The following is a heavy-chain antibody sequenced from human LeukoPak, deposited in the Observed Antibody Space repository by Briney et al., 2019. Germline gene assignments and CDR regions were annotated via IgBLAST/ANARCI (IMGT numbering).Heavy chain of an antibody. CDR1: GGTFSSYT. CDR2: IIPILGIA. CDR3: AREYSSSPWAFDY. Sequence: SVKVSCKASGGTFSSYTISWVRQAPGQGLEWMGRIIPILGIANYAQKFQGRVTITADKSASTAYMELSSLRSEDTAVYYCAREYSSSPWAFDYWGQGTLVTVSS. D-gene: IGHD6-6*01. J-gene: IGHJ4*02. V-gene: IGHV1-69*04.